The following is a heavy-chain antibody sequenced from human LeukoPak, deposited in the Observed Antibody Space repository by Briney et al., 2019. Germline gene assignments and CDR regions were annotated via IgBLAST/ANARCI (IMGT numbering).Heavy chain of an antibody. D-gene: IGHD2-8*02. CDR1: GFTFSTFA. V-gene: IGHV3-23*01. CDR2: IFPSGGEI. J-gene: IGHJ4*02. Sequence: GGSLRLSCTASGFTFSTFAMIWVRQPPGKGLEWVSSIFPSGGEIHYADSVRGRLTISRDNSKSTLSLQMNSLRAKDTAIYYCATYRQVLLPFESWGQGTLVTVSS. CDR3: ATYRQVLLPFES.